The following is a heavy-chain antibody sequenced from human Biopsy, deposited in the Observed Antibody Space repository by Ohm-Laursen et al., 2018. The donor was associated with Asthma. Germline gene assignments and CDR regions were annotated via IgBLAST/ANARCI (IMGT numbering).Heavy chain of an antibody. CDR2: ISSSSSTI. Sequence: GSLRLSCAASGFTFSSYSMNWVRQAPGKGLEWVSYISSSSSTIYYADFVKGRFTISRDNSKNTLYLQMNSLRAEDTAVYYCAKDTEGRYDFWSGLSYNYYGMDVWGQGTTVTISS. D-gene: IGHD3-3*01. J-gene: IGHJ6*02. CDR1: GFTFSSYS. V-gene: IGHV3-48*01. CDR3: AKDTEGRYDFWSGLSYNYYGMDV.